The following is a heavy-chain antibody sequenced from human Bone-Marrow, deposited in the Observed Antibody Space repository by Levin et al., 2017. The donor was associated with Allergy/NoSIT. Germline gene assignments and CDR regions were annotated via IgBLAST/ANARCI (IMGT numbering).Heavy chain of an antibody. Sequence: SETLSLTCTVSGASISSYYWSWIRQPAGRGLEWIGRIYSSGSTNYNPSLKSRVTMSVDTSRSQISLKPTSVTAADTAVYYCARAPYSRNYYYGLDVWGQGTTVTVSS. J-gene: IGHJ6*02. CDR2: IYSSGST. CDR3: ARAPYSRNYYYGLDV. V-gene: IGHV4-4*07. CDR1: GASISSYY. D-gene: IGHD5-18*01.